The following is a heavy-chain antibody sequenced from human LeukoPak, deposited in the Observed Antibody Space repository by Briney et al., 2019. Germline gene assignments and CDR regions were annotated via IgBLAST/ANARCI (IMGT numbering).Heavy chain of an antibody. J-gene: IGHJ5*02. V-gene: IGHV3-23*01. CDR1: GFTFSSYA. CDR2: ISGSGGST. CDR3: AKLPLQDYGGNWFDP. D-gene: IGHD4-17*01. Sequence: PGGSLRLSCAASGFTFSSYAMSWVRQAPGKGLEWVSAISGSGGSTYYADSVKGRFTISRDNSKSTLYLQMNSLRAEDTAVYYCAKLPLQDYGGNWFDPWGQGTLVTVSS.